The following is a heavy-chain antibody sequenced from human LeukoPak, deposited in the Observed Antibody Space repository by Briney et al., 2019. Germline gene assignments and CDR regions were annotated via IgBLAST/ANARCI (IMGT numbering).Heavy chain of an antibody. V-gene: IGHV1-2*04. J-gene: IGHJ4*02. Sequence: GASVKVSCKASGYTFTGYYMHWVRQAPGQGLEWMGWINPNSGGTNYAQKFQGWVTMTRDTPISTAYMELSRLRSDDTAVYYCARGRGDYDILTGYYPFDYWGQGTLVTVSS. CDR3: ARGRGDYDILTGYYPFDY. CDR1: GYTFTGYY. D-gene: IGHD3-9*01. CDR2: INPNSGGT.